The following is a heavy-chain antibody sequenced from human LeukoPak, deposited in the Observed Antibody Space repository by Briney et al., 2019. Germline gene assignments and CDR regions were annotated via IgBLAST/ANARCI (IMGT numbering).Heavy chain of an antibody. V-gene: IGHV3-23*01. J-gene: IGHJ4*02. Sequence: PGGTLRLTCAASGFTFSSYGMSWVRQAPGKGLEWVSAISGSGGNTYYADSVKGRFTISRDNSKNTLYLQMNSLRAEDTAVYYCAKPYYYDSSGYYSDFDYWGQGTLVTVSS. D-gene: IGHD3-22*01. CDR1: GFTFSSYG. CDR2: ISGSGGNT. CDR3: AKPYYYDSSGYYSDFDY.